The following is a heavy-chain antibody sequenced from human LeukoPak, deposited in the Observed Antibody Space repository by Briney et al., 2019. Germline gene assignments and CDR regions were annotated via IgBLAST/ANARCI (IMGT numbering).Heavy chain of an antibody. J-gene: IGHJ4*02. V-gene: IGHV4-59*12. CDR2: IYYSGST. CDR3: AREPTWSGYFDS. D-gene: IGHD3-3*01. Sequence: PSETLSLTCTVSGGSTSSYYWSWIRQPPGKGLEWIGYIYYSGSTNYNPSLKSRVIISVDTSKNQFSLKLSSVTAADTALYYCAREPTWSGYFDSWGQGILVTVSS. CDR1: GGSTSSYY.